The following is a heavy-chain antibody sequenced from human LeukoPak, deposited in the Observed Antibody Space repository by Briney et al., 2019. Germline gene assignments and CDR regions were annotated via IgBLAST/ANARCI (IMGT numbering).Heavy chain of an antibody. Sequence: ASVKVSCKASGYTFTSYGISWVRQAPGQGLEWMGWISAYNGNTNYAQKLQGRVTMTTDTSTSTAYMELGSLRSDDTAVYYCARDRLGDFWSGYYSAMIVADYWGQGTLVTVSS. CDR2: ISAYNGNT. CDR3: ARDRLGDFWSGYYSAMIVADY. CDR1: GYTFTSYG. J-gene: IGHJ4*02. V-gene: IGHV1-18*01. D-gene: IGHD3-3*01.